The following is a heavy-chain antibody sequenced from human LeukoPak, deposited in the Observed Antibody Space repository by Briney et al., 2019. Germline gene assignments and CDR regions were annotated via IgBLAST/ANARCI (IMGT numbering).Heavy chain of an antibody. D-gene: IGHD3-22*01. Sequence: SVEVSCKASGYTFTSYYMHWVRQAPGQGLEWMGGIIPIFGTANYAQKFQGRVTITTDESTSTAYMELSSLRSEDTAVYYCARARGYIFDYWGQGTLVTVSS. V-gene: IGHV1-69*05. CDR2: IIPIFGTA. CDR3: ARARGYIFDY. J-gene: IGHJ4*02. CDR1: GYTFTSYY.